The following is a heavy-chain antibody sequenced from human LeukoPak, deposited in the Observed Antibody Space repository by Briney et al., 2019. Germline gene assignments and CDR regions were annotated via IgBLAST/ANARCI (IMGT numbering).Heavy chain of an antibody. CDR3: AREVLDIVVVPAALYYYYYMDV. D-gene: IGHD2-2*03. CDR2: IYYSGST. Sequence: SETLSLTCTVSGGSISSSSYYWGWIRQPPGKGLEWIVSIYYSGSTYYNPSLKSRITISVDTSKNQFSLKLSSVTAADTAVYYCAREVLDIVVVPAALYYYYYMDVWGKGTTVTVSS. J-gene: IGHJ6*03. V-gene: IGHV4-39*07. CDR1: GGSISSSSYY.